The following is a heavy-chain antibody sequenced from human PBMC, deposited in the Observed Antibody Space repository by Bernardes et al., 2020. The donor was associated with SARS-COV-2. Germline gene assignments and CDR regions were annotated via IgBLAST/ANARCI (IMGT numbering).Heavy chain of an antibody. CDR1: GFTFSSYG. V-gene: IGHV3-33*01. J-gene: IGHJ6*02. Sequence: GGSLRLSCAASGFTFSSYGMHWVRQAPGKGLEWVAVIWYDGSNKYYADSVKGRFTISRDNSKNTLYLQMNSLRAEDTAVYYCARVGLRHENYYYGMDVWGQGTTVTVSS. CDR2: IWYDGSNK. CDR3: ARVGLRHENYYYGMDV.